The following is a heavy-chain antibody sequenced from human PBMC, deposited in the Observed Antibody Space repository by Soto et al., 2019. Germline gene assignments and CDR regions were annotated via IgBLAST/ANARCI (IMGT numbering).Heavy chain of an antibody. CDR3: ARRRYYYDSSGYLYYFDY. V-gene: IGHV4-31*03. Sequence: QVQLQESGPGLVKPSQTLSLTCTVSGGSISSGGYYWSWIRQHPGKVLEWIGYIYYSGSTYYNPSLKSRVTISVDTSKNQFSLKLSSVTAADTAVYYCARRRYYYDSSGYLYYFDYWGQGTLVTVSS. CDR1: GGSISSGGYY. J-gene: IGHJ4*02. D-gene: IGHD3-22*01. CDR2: IYYSGST.